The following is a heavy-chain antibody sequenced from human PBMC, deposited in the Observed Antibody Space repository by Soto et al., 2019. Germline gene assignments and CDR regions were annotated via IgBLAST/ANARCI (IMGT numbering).Heavy chain of an antibody. CDR3: ASRCSSTSCYTGGYYYYGMDV. CDR1: GGTFSSYA. CDR2: IIPRFGTA. V-gene: IGHV1-69*01. Sequence: QVQLVQSGADVKKPGSSVKVSCKASGGTFSSYAISWVRQAPGQGLEWVGGIIPRFGTANYAQKFQGRVTITADESTSTAYMELSSLRSEDTAVYYCASRCSSTSCYTGGYYYYGMDVWGQGTTVTVSS. J-gene: IGHJ6*02. D-gene: IGHD2-2*02.